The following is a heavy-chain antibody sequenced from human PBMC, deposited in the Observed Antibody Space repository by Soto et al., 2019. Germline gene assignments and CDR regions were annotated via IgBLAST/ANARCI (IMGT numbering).Heavy chain of an antibody. CDR1: GFTFSNYA. V-gene: IGHV3-23*01. J-gene: IGHJ4*02. Sequence: EVQVLESGGGLVQPGGSLRLSCAASGFTFSNYAMSWVRQAPGKRLEWVSSISGSGGTTYYADSVKGRLTLSRDNSKNTLYLQMNSLRVEDTAVYYCAKNNMGYYLDYWGQGALVTVSS. CDR2: ISGSGGTT. CDR3: AKNNMGYYLDY. D-gene: IGHD3-10*01.